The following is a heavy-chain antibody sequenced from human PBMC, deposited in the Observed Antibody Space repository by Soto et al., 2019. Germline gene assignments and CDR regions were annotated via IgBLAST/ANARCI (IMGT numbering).Heavy chain of an antibody. CDR3: ARGHEFRGNSDAFDL. J-gene: IGHJ3*01. V-gene: IGHV1-69*05. D-gene: IGHD1-1*01. CDR2: ILPIFGTA. CDR1: GGSFRRET. Sequence: QVQLVQSGAEVKKPGSSVKVSCKASGGSFRRETINWVRQAPGQGPEWMGGILPIFGTADYAQKFQGRVKITPDVATTTAYMELSSLRFEDTAVYYCARGHEFRGNSDAFDLWGQGTMVIVSS.